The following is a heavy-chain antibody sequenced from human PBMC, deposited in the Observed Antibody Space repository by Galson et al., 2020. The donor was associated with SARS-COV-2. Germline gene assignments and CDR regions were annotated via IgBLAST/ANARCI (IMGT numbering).Heavy chain of an antibody. V-gene: IGHV3-30-3*01. CDR3: AREAGGGDGWFDP. CDR1: GFTFSSYA. Sequence: GGSLRLSCAASGFTFSSYAMHWVRQAPGKGLEWVAVISYDGSNKYYADSVKGRFTISRDNSKNTLYLQMNSLRAEDTAVYYCAREAGGGDGWFDPWGQGTLVTFSS. J-gene: IGHJ5*02. D-gene: IGHD2-21*01. CDR2: ISYDGSNK.